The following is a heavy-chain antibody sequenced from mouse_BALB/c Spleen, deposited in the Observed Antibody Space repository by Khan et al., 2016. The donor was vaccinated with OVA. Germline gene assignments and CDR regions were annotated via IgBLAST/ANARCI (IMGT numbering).Heavy chain of an antibody. CDR2: INTYTGEP. CDR1: GYTFTNYG. V-gene: IGHV9-3-1*01. J-gene: IGHJ1*01. Sequence: QIQLVQSGPELKMPGETVKISCKASGYTFTNYGMNWVKQAPGKGLKWMGWINTYTGEPTYADDFKGRFAFSLETSANTAYLQINNLKNEDTATYFCARSASYWFFDVWGAGTTVTVSS. D-gene: IGHD6-1*01. CDR3: ARSASYWFFDV.